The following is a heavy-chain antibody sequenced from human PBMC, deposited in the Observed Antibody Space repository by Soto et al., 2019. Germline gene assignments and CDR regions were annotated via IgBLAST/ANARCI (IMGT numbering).Heavy chain of an antibody. D-gene: IGHD3-3*01. CDR3: ARWSYLDY. CDR1: GFSFGSYA. J-gene: IGHJ4*02. CDR2: ISGSDGKT. V-gene: IGHV3-23*01. Sequence: GGSLRLSCAASGFSFGSYALSWVRQAPGKGLEWVSTISGSDGKTFYADAVKGRFSISRDTSQNTLYLQMNSLRADDTAIYYCARWSYLDYWGQGTRVAVSS.